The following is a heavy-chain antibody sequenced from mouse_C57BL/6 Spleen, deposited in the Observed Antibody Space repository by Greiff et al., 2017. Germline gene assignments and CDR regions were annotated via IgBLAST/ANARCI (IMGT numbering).Heavy chain of an antibody. D-gene: IGHD1-1*01. CDR1: GFTFSDYG. CDR2: ISSGSSTI. V-gene: IGHV5-17*01. CDR3: ARNKYYGSSYYAMDY. J-gene: IGHJ4*01. Sequence: EVQLQESGGGLVKPGGSLKLSCAASGFTFSDYGMHWVRQAPEKGLEWVAYISSGSSTIYYADTVKGRFTISRDNAKNTLFLQMTSLRSEDTAMYYCARNKYYGSSYYAMDYWGQGTSVTVSS.